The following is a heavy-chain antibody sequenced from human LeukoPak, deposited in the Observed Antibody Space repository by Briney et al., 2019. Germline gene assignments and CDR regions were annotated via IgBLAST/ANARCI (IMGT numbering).Heavy chain of an antibody. CDR3: TKGGIRYWFDP. Sequence: GGSLRLSCAASGFTFSSSAMSWVRQVPGKGLEWVSGISASGGSTSYADSVRGRFTIPRDNSKNTLYVQMNSLRDEDTAVYYCTKGGIRYWFDPWGQGTLVTVSS. V-gene: IGHV3-23*01. CDR1: GFTFSSSA. J-gene: IGHJ5*02. D-gene: IGHD3-16*02. CDR2: ISASGGST.